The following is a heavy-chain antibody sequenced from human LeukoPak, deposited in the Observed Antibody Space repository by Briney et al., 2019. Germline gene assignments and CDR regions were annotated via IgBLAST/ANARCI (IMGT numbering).Heavy chain of an antibody. Sequence: SETLSLTCTVSGGSISSYYWSWIRQPAGKGLEWIGYIYYSGSTYYNPSLKSRVTISVDTSKNQFSLKLSSVTAADTAVYYCARCPQTGAAHAFDIWGQGTMVTVSS. CDR1: GGSISSYY. CDR3: ARCPQTGAAHAFDI. V-gene: IGHV4-59*06. CDR2: IYYSGST. J-gene: IGHJ3*02. D-gene: IGHD2-15*01.